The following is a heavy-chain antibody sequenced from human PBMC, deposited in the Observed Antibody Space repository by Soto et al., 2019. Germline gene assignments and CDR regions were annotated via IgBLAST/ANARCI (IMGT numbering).Heavy chain of an antibody. J-gene: IGHJ5*02. CDR3: ARDGDPGYSFWSGPLGGGRFDP. V-gene: IGHV1-69*12. Sequence: QVQLVQSGAEVKEPGSSVNVSCKTSGGTFGNTAVTWVRQVPGQGLEWIGGIVPLFGTANYAQKFRGRVMITADEXTGXAYMDLSSLRSDDTAIYYCARDGDPGYSFWSGPLGGGRFDPWGQGTLVTVSS. CDR1: GGTFGNTA. D-gene: IGHD3-3*01. CDR2: IVPLFGTA.